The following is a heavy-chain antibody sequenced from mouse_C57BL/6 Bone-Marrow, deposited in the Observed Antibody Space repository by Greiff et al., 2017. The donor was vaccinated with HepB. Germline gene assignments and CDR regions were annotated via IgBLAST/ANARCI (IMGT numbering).Heavy chain of an antibody. V-gene: IGHV1-82*01. CDR3: ARRDSNWAWFAY. J-gene: IGHJ3*01. D-gene: IGHD4-1*01. Sequence: QVQLQQSGPELVKPGASVKISCKASGYAFSSSWMNWVKQRPGKGLEWIGRIYPGDGDTNYNGKFKGKATLTAAKSSSTAYMQLSSLTSEDSAVYFCARRDSNWAWFAYWGQGTLVTVSA. CDR1: GYAFSSSW. CDR2: IYPGDGDT.